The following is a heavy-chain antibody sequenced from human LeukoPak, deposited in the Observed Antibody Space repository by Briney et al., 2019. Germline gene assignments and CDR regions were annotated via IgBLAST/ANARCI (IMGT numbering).Heavy chain of an antibody. D-gene: IGHD6-19*01. V-gene: IGHV4-38-2*02. CDR1: GYSISSGYY. CDR3: ARGQSSGWYEDY. CDR2: IYHSGST. J-gene: IGHJ4*02. Sequence: TSETLSLTCTVSGYSISSGYYWGWIRQPPGKGLEWIGSIYHSGSTYYNPSLKSRVTISVDTSKNQFSLKLSSVTAADTAVYYCARGQSSGWYEDYWGQGTLVTVSS.